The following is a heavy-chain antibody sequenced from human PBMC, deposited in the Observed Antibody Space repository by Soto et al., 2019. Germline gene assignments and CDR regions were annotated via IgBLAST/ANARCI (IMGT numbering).Heavy chain of an antibody. Sequence: EVQLLESGGGLVQPGGSVRLSCAASGLTFGSYAMSWVRQAPGKGLEWVSAISGSGGTTYYADSVRGRFTISRDNSENTLYLQMNSLRADDTAVYYYAKDSPSHVGGWELPFDYWGQGTLVTVSS. V-gene: IGHV3-23*01. CDR1: GLTFGSYA. CDR3: AKDSPSHVGGWELPFDY. CDR2: ISGSGGTT. D-gene: IGHD2-21*01. J-gene: IGHJ4*02.